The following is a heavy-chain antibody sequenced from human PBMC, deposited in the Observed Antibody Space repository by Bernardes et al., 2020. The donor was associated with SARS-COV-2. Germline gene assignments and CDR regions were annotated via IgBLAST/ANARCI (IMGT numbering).Heavy chain of an antibody. CDR2: ISGSGDST. Sequence: GGSLRLSCAASGFIFRSYAMSWVRQAPGKGLEWVSDISGSGDSTHYADSVKGRFTISRDNSENTLYLQMNSLRADDTALYYCAKRHYFGSGSFEYWGQGTLVTVSS. CDR3: AKRHYFGSGSFEY. D-gene: IGHD3-10*01. V-gene: IGHV3-23*01. J-gene: IGHJ4*02. CDR1: GFIFRSYA.